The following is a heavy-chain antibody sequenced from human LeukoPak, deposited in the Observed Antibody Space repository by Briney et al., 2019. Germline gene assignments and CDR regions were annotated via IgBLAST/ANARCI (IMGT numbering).Heavy chain of an antibody. CDR3: AKSAHPYGSGSYGDY. CDR1: GFTFDDYG. Sequence: GGSLRLSCAASGFTFDDYGMSWVRQAPGKGLEWVSGINWNGGSTGYADSVKGRFTISRDNAKNSLYLQMNSLRAEDTAVYYCAKSAHPYGSGSYGDYWGQGTLVTVSS. V-gene: IGHV3-20*04. CDR2: INWNGGST. J-gene: IGHJ4*02. D-gene: IGHD3-10*01.